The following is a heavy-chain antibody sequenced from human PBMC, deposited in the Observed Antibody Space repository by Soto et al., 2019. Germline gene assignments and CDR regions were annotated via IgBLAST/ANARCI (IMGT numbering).Heavy chain of an antibody. V-gene: IGHV4-34*01. CDR3: ARSLLVVTNYYGMDV. CDR2: INHSGST. D-gene: IGHD2-8*02. J-gene: IGHJ6*02. CDR1: GGSFSGYY. Sequence: SETLSLTCAVYGGSFSGYYWSWIRQPPGKGLEWIGEINHSGSTNYNPSLKSRVTISVDTSKNQFSLKLSSVTAADTAVYYCARSLLVVTNYYGMDVWGQGTTVTVSS.